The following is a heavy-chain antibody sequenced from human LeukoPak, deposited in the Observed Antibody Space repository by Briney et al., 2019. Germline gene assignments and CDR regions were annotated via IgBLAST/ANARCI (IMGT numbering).Heavy chain of an antibody. CDR1: GYTFTSYY. Sequence: ASVKVSCKASGYTFTSYYMHWVRQAPGQGLEWMGIINPSGGSTSYAQKFQGRVTMTRDMSTSTVYMELSSLRSEDTAVYYCARDRGAMVRGVIMGSYWGQGTLVTVSS. D-gene: IGHD3-10*01. V-gene: IGHV1-46*01. J-gene: IGHJ4*02. CDR3: ARDRGAMVRGVIMGSY. CDR2: INPSGGST.